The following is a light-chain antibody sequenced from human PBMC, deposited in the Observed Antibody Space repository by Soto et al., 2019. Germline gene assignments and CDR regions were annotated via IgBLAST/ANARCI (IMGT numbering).Light chain of an antibody. CDR3: LHYNDWPRWT. CDR1: QTVGNT. CDR2: GAS. J-gene: IGKJ1*01. V-gene: IGKV3-15*01. Sequence: EIVLTQSPATLSVSPGERATLFCRASQTVGNTLAWYQQQPGQAPRLLVYGASTTATGIPARFSGSGSGTEITLTISSLQSEDVAVYYCLHYNDWPRWTFGQGTKVEV.